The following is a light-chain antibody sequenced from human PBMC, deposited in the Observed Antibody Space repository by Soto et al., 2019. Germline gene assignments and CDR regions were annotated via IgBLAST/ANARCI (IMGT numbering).Light chain of an antibody. CDR3: QQYNNWPLT. CDR2: GAS. V-gene: IGKV3-15*01. CDR1: QSVAGN. J-gene: IGKJ4*01. Sequence: EIVMTQSPATLSVSPGERATLSCRASQSVAGNLAWYQQKPGQAPRLLMYGASTRATGIPARFSGSGSGTEFTLTIGSLQSEDFRVYYYQQYNNWPLTFGGGTKVEIK.